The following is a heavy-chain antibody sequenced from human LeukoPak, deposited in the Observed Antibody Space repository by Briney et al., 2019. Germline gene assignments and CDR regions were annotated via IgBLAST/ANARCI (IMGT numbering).Heavy chain of an antibody. J-gene: IGHJ4*02. CDR1: GFTFSSYE. Sequence: GGSLRLSCAASGFTFSSYEMNWVRQAPGKGLEWVSYISSRGSTIYYADSVKGRFTISRDNAKNSLYLQMNSLRAEDTAVYYCASLNPRSSSYDYWGQGTLVTVSS. CDR2: ISSRGSTI. CDR3: ASLNPRSSSYDY. D-gene: IGHD6-6*01. V-gene: IGHV3-48*03.